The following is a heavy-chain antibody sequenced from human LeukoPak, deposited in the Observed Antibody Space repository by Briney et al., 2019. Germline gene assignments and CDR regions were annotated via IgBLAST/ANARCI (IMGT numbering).Heavy chain of an antibody. CDR2: INHSGST. CDR3: ARGGYYGSGNDFRFDP. Sequence: KPSETLSLTCAVYGGSFSGYYWSWIRQPPGKGLEWIGEINHSGSTNYKPSLKSRVTISVDTSKNQFSLKLSSVTAADTAVYYCARGGYYGSGNDFRFDPWGQGTLVTVSS. CDR1: GGSFSGYY. J-gene: IGHJ5*02. D-gene: IGHD3-10*01. V-gene: IGHV4-34*01.